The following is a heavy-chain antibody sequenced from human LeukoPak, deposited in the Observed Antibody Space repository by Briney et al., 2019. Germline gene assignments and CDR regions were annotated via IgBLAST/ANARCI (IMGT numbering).Heavy chain of an antibody. D-gene: IGHD4-17*01. J-gene: IGHJ4*02. CDR2: LNPSGTT. CDR3: ARGRPYGDYFDY. Sequence: SETLSLTCTVSGDSISRNIYYWCWIRQSAGKELEWIGRLNPSGTTSSNPSLKSRLTMSLDPSENKFSLKLSSVTPADTALYYCARGRPYGDYFDYWGQGSLVTVSS. V-gene: IGHV4-61*02. CDR1: GDSISRNIYY.